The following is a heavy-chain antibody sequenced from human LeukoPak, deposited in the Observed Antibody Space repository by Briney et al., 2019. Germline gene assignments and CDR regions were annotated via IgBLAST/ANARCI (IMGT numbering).Heavy chain of an antibody. Sequence: PSETLSLTCAVYGPFETYYWILVRQPPGKGLEWIGEITYRGNTNYNPSLESRLRISVDRTKQQFYLTLTSVTAADTAVYYCAREVDYYDSSGYYGYWGQGTLVTVSS. D-gene: IGHD3-22*01. V-gene: IGHV4-34*01. CDR1: GPFETYY. CDR3: AREVDYYDSSGYYGY. J-gene: IGHJ4*02. CDR2: ITYRGNT.